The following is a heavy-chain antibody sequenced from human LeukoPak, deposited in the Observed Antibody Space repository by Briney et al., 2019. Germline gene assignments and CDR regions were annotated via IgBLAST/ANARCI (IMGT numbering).Heavy chain of an antibody. D-gene: IGHD4-17*01. J-gene: IGHJ4*02. CDR3: ARVSGTVTMGNGFDY. V-gene: IGHV3-21*01. CDR2: ISSSSSYI. Sequence: GGSLRLSCAASGFTFSSYSMNWVRQAPGKGLEWVSPISSSSSYIYYADSVKGRFTISRDNAKNSLYLQMNSLRAEDTAVYYCARVSGTVTMGNGFDYWGQGTLVTVSS. CDR1: GFTFSSYS.